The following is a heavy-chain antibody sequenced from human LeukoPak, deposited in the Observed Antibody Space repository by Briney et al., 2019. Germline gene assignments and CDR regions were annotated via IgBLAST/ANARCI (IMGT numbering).Heavy chain of an antibody. Sequence: GGSLRLSCAASGSTVSSNYMSWVRQAPGKGLEWVSVIYPGGETYYADFVKGRFTISRDNSKNTLYLQMNSLRAEDTAAYYCASPISGQSFDIWGQGTMVTVSS. CDR2: IYPGGET. J-gene: IGHJ3*02. V-gene: IGHV3-53*01. CDR3: ASPISGQSFDI. D-gene: IGHD6-19*01. CDR1: GSTVSSNY.